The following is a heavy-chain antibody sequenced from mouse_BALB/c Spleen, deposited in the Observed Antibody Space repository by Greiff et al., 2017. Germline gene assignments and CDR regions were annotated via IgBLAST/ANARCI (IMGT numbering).Heavy chain of an antibody. CDR2: INPSNGGT. Sequence: QVQLQQPGAELVKPGASVKLSCKASGYTFTSYYMYWVKQRPGQGLEWIGGINPSNGGTNFNEKFKDKATLTADKSSSTAYMQLSSLTSEDSAVYYCAREGGFYYGNYEGAMDYWGQGTSVTVSS. CDR1: GYTFTSYY. V-gene: IGHV1S81*02. D-gene: IGHD2-1*01. CDR3: AREGGFYYGNYEGAMDY. J-gene: IGHJ4*01.